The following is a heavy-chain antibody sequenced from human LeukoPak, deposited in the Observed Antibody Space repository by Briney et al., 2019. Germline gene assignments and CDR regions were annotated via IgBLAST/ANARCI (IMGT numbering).Heavy chain of an antibody. CDR3: ARGRAAAGIYY. V-gene: IGHV4-59*12. D-gene: IGHD6-13*01. CDR1: GGSISSYY. J-gene: IGHJ4*02. CDR2: IYYSGST. Sequence: PSETLSLTCAVSGGSISSYYWSWIRQPPGKGLEWIGYIYYSGSTNYNPSLKSRVTISVDTSKNQFSLKLSSVTAADTAVYYCARGRAAAGIYYWGQGTLVTVSS.